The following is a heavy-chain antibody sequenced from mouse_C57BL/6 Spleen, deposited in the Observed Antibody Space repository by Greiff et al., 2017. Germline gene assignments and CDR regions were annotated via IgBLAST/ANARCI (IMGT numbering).Heavy chain of an antibody. CDR2: IDPSDSYT. D-gene: IGHD2-1*01. CDR1: GYTFTSYW. J-gene: IGHJ1*03. V-gene: IGHV1-59*01. CDR3: ARDRDGNYGYFDV. Sequence: QVQLQQPGAELVRPGTSVKLSCKASGYTFTSYWMTWVKQRPGQGLEWIGVIDPSDSYTNYNQKFKGKATLTVDTSSSTAYMQLSSLTSEDSAVYYCARDRDGNYGYFDVWGTGTTVTVSS.